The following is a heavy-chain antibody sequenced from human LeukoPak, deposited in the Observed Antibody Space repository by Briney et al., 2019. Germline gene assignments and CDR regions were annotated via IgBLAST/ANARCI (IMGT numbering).Heavy chain of an antibody. CDR2: ISGSTGST. D-gene: IGHD3-22*01. Sequence: GGSLRLSCAASGFTFSSYAMSWVRQAPGKGLEWVSVISGSTGSTYYTDSVKGRFTISRDNSKNTLYLQMNSLRAEDTAVYYCAKDGYYDSSAYYYVKYFDLWGRGTLVTVSS. V-gene: IGHV3-23*01. CDR3: AKDGYYDSSAYYYVKYFDL. CDR1: GFTFSSYA. J-gene: IGHJ2*01.